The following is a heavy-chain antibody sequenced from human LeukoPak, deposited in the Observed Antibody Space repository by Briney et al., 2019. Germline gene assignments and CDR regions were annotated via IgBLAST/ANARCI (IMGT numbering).Heavy chain of an antibody. Sequence: EASVKVSCKASGYTFTSYGISWMRQAPGQGLEWMEWISAYNGNTNYAQKLQGRVTKTTDTSTSTAYMELRSLRSDDTAVYYCARAFGPRYYYGSGGAYYFDYWGQGTLVTVSS. CDR1: GYTFTSYG. J-gene: IGHJ4*02. CDR2: ISAYNGNT. V-gene: IGHV1-18*01. D-gene: IGHD3-10*01. CDR3: ARAFGPRYYYGSGGAYYFDY.